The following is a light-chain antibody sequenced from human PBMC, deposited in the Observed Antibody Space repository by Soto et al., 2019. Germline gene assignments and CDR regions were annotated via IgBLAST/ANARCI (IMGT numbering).Light chain of an antibody. CDR3: QQRSNWPPWT. CDR1: QSVSSY. CDR2: DAS. V-gene: IGKV3-11*01. Sequence: EIVLTQSPATLSLSPRERATLSCRASQSVSSYLAWYQQKPGQAPRLLIYDASNRATGIPARFSGSGSGTDFALTISSLEPEDFAAYYCQQRSNWPPWTFGQGTKVDI. J-gene: IGKJ1*01.